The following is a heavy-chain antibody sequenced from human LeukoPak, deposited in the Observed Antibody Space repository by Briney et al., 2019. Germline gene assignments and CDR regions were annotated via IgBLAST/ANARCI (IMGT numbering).Heavy chain of an antibody. D-gene: IGHD3-22*01. CDR3: ASTRGYYDSSGYYQYYFDY. V-gene: IGHV4-59*06. J-gene: IGHJ4*02. CDR1: GGSISSYY. CDR2: IYYSGST. Sequence: SETLSLTCTVSGGSISSYYWSWIRQHPGKGLEWIGYIYYSGSTYYNPSLKSRVTISVDTSKNQFSLKLSSVTAADTAVYYCASTRGYYDSSGYYQYYFDYWGQGTLVTVSS.